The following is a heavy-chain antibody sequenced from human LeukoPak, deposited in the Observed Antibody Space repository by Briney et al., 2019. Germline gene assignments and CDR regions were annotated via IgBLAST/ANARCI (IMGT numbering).Heavy chain of an antibody. Sequence: GGSLRLSCEASGFIFSSYGFHWVRQAPGKGLEWVTLISYDGRNQYYGQSVKGRFTISRDNSKNALYLQMNSLRAEDTAVYYCARGPSGGHFDYWVQGTLVTVSS. CDR2: ISYDGRNQ. J-gene: IGHJ4*02. CDR3: ARGPSGGHFDY. D-gene: IGHD6-19*01. CDR1: GFIFSSYG. V-gene: IGHV3-30*03.